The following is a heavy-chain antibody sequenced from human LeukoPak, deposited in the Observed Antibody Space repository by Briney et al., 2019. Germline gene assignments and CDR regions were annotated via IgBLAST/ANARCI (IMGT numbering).Heavy chain of an antibody. V-gene: IGHV4-61*01. J-gene: IGHJ6*03. CDR1: GVSISSSTYS. Sequence: SSETLSLTCAVSGVSISSSTYSWSCLRQAPGKGLERIGYIYYSGSTNYNPSLKSRVTISVDTSKNQFSLKLSSVTAADTAVYYCARGRSSMVRGYYYYYMDVWGKGTTVTISS. D-gene: IGHD3-10*01. CDR3: ARGRSSMVRGYYYYYMDV. CDR2: IYYSGST.